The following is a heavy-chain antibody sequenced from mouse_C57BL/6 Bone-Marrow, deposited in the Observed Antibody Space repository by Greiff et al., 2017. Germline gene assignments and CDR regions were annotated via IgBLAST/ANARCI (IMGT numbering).Heavy chain of an antibody. CDR1: GYAFSSSW. D-gene: IGHD1-1*01. J-gene: IGHJ2*01. CDR3: YYYGSSLVVPYYFDY. Sequence: QVQLQQSGPELVKPGASVKISCKASGYAFSSSWMNWVKQRPGKGLEWIGRIYPGDGDTNYNGKFKGKATLTADKSSSTAYMQLSSLTSEDSAVYFCYYYGSSLVVPYYFDYWGQGTTLTVSS. CDR2: IYPGDGDT. V-gene: IGHV1-82*01.